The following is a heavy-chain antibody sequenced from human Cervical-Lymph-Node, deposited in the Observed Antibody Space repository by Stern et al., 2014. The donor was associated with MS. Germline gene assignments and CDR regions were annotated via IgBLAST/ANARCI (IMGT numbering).Heavy chain of an antibody. CDR2: ISPKTGSA. D-gene: IGHD1-26*01. CDR1: GYTFTAYF. J-gene: IGHJ4*02. V-gene: IGHV1-2*02. Sequence: VQLLESGAEVERPGASVKVSCKASGYTFTAYFLHWVRQAPGQGLEWMGGISPKTGSATYAQKFHDRVAMTRDTSINTGYMEVSSLRSDDTAVYYCARDRGSYSDYWGQGTLVAVSS. CDR3: ARDRGSYSDY.